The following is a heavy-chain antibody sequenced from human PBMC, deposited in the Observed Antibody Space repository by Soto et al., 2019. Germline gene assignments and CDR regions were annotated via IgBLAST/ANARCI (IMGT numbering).Heavy chain of an antibody. J-gene: IGHJ5*02. CDR1: GGSISSSSYY. CDR3: ARLRPEYSSSKAHNWFDP. Sequence: SETLSITCTVSGGSISSSSYYWGWIRQPPGKGLEWIGSIYYSGSTYYNPSLKSRVTISVDTSKNQFSLKLSSVTAADTAVYYCARLRPEYSSSKAHNWFDPWGQGTLVTVSS. D-gene: IGHD6-6*01. CDR2: IYYSGST. V-gene: IGHV4-39*01.